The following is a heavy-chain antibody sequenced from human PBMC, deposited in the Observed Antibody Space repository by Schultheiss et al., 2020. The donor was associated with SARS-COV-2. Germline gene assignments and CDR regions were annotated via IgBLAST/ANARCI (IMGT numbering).Heavy chain of an antibody. J-gene: IGHJ4*02. D-gene: IGHD3-22*01. CDR2: IYPGDSDT. Sequence: GASLKISCKGSGYSFTSYWIGWVRQMPGKGLEWMGIIYPGDSDTRYSPSFQGQVTISADKSISTAYLQWSSLKASDTAMYYCARQMDYYDSSGFFDYWGQGTLVTVSS. V-gene: IGHV5-51*01. CDR1: GYSFTSYW. CDR3: ARQMDYYDSSGFFDY.